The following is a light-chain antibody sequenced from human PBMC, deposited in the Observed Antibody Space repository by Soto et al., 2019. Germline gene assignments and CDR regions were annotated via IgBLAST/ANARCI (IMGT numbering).Light chain of an antibody. Sequence: QSVLTQPASLSGSPGQSITISCTGTSSDIGAYDYVSWFQQHPGKAPKLMISEVNNRPSGVSNRFSGSKSGNTASLTVSGLQAEDEADYYCSSYAGSNTPYVFGTGTKVTVL. V-gene: IGLV2-14*01. CDR1: SSDIGAYDY. CDR3: SSYAGSNTPYV. J-gene: IGLJ1*01. CDR2: EVN.